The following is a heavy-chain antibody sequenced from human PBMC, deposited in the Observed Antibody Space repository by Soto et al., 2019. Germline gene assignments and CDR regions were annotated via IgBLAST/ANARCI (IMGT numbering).Heavy chain of an antibody. D-gene: IGHD3-16*01. J-gene: IGHJ6*02. CDR1: GGIFTNNA. V-gene: IGHV1-69*01. CDR2: VIPLFDTA. CDR3: ATGGHNDGYNFYHGMDV. Sequence: QVQVVQSGAEVKKPGSSVKVSCKVSGGIFTNNAIGWVRQAPGQGREWLGGVIPLFDTAYYAQIFRGRLRISADVATSTAYMELSGLTSADTAVYFCATGGHNDGYNFYHGMDVWGQVTTVTVS.